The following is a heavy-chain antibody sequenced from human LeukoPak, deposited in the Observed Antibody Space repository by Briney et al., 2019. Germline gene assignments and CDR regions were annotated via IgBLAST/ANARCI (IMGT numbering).Heavy chain of an antibody. CDR1: GGSISSGGYY. J-gene: IGHJ4*02. V-gene: IGHV4-31*03. CDR3: ARDGDGDLDY. CDR2: IYYSGST. Sequence: SSQTLSLTCTVSGGSISSGGYYWSWIRQHPGKGLEWIGYIYYSGSTYYNPSLKSRVTISVGTSKNQFSLKLSSVTAADTAVYYCARDGDGDLDYWGQGTLVTVSS. D-gene: IGHD4-17*01.